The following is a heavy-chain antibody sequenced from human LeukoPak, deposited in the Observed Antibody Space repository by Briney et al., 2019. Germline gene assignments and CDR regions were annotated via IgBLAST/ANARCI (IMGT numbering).Heavy chain of an antibody. J-gene: IGHJ4*02. CDR1: GYTFTSYA. Sequence: ASVKVSCKASGYTFTSYAMHWVRQAPGQRLEWMGWINPKTGGTEYTQKFQGRVTMARDTSINTAYMELSRLISDDTAMYYCARDGGIVGARGRVRNFDYWGQASLVTVSS. D-gene: IGHD1-26*01. CDR2: INPKTGGT. CDR3: ARDGGIVGARGRVRNFDY. V-gene: IGHV1-2*02.